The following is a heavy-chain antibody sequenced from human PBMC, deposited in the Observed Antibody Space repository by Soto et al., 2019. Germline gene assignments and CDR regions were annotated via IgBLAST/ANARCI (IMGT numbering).Heavy chain of an antibody. Sequence: GASVKVSCKASGYTFTGYYMHWVRQAPGQGLEWMGWINPNSGGTNYAQKFQGWVTMTRDTSISTAYMELSRLRSDDTAVYYCARDGPLGGDGDINDAFDIWGQGTMVTVSS. J-gene: IGHJ3*02. V-gene: IGHV1-2*04. CDR2: INPNSGGT. CDR3: ARDGPLGGDGDINDAFDI. CDR1: GYTFTGYY. D-gene: IGHD5-12*01.